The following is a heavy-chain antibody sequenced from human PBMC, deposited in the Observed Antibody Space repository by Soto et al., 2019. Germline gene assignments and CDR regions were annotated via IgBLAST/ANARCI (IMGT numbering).Heavy chain of an antibody. J-gene: IGHJ4*02. V-gene: IGHV3-48*03. CDR2: ISSSGSTI. Sequence: HPGGSLRLSCAASGFTFSSYEMNWVRQAPGKGLEWVSYISSSGSTIYYADSVKGRFTISRDNAKNSLYLQMNSLRAEDTAVYYCASGEQLAPYYFDYWGQGTLVTVSS. D-gene: IGHD6-6*01. CDR3: ASGEQLAPYYFDY. CDR1: GFTFSSYE.